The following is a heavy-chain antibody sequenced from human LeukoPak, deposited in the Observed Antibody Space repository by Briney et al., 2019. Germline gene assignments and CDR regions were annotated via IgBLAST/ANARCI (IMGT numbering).Heavy chain of an antibody. V-gene: IGHV3-11*01. CDR2: ISSSGSTI. D-gene: IGHD3-22*01. CDR3: ARVEYYYDSSGYVNWFDP. J-gene: IGHJ5*02. CDR1: GLTFSDYY. Sequence: GGSLRLSCAASGLTFSDYYMSWIRQAPGKGLEWVSYISSSGSTIYYAVSVKARFTISRDNAKNSLYLQMNSLRAEDTAVYYCARVEYYYDSSGYVNWFDPWGQGTLVTVSS.